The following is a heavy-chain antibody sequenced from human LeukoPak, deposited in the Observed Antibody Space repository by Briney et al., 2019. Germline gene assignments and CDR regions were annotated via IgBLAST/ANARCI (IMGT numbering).Heavy chain of an antibody. CDR2: INHSGST. CDR1: GGSFSGYY. CDR3: ARAGGSYRRHDY. Sequence: SETLSLTCAVYGGSFSGYYWSWIRQPPGKGLEWLGEINHSGSTNYNPSLKSRVTISVDTSKNQFSLKLSSVTAADTAVYYCARAGGSYRRHDYWGQGTLVTVSS. D-gene: IGHD1-26*01. V-gene: IGHV4-34*01. J-gene: IGHJ4*02.